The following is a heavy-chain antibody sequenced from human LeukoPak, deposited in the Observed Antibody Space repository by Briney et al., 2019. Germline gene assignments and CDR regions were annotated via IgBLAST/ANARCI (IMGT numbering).Heavy chain of an antibody. CDR2: TYYRSKWYN. D-gene: IGHD3-16*02. CDR3: AREYYDYVWGSYRHYFDY. CDR1: GDSVSSNSAA. J-gene: IGHJ4*02. Sequence: SQTLSLTCAISGDSVSSNSAAWNWIRQSPSRGLEWLGRTYYRSKWYNDYAVSVKSRMTINPDTSKNQFPLQLNSVTPEDTAVYYCAREYYDYVWGSYRHYFDYWGQGTLVTVSS. V-gene: IGHV6-1*01.